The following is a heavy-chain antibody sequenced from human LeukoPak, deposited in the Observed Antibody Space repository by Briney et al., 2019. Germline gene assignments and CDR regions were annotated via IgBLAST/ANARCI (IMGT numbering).Heavy chain of an antibody. CDR3: ARASQVYYFEN. CDR1: GDSIRSYY. CDR2: IYSSGST. Sequence: SETLSLTCTVSGDSIRSYYWSWIRQPPGKGLEWIGYIYSSGSTDCNPSLKSRVTISVDTFKRQFSLKLSAVTAADTAVYYCARASQVYYFENWGQGTLVTVSS. V-gene: IGHV4-59*12. J-gene: IGHJ4*02.